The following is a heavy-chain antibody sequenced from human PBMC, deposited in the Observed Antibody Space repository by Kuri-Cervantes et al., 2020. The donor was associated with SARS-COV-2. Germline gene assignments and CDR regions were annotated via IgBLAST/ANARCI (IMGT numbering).Heavy chain of an antibody. J-gene: IGHJ6*03. Sequence: SLKISCAASGFSFSDYYMIWIRQAPGKGLEWVSYISSSTTYTNHADSVKGRFTISRDNAKNSLYLHMDSLRAEDSAVYSCARGGLCSGGSCYHYSYYVDVWGKGTTVTVSS. D-gene: IGHD2-15*01. CDR1: GFSFSDYY. V-gene: IGHV3-11*06. CDR2: ISSSTTYT. CDR3: ARGGLCSGGSCYHYSYYVDV.